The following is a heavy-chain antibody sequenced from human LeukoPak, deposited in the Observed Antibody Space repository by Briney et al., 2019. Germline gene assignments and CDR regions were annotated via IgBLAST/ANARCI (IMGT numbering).Heavy chain of an antibody. CDR3: ARDGYLGSSVLDY. CDR1: GASISGYF. J-gene: IGHJ4*02. V-gene: IGHV4-59*01. D-gene: IGHD3-16*01. Sequence: SETLSLTCTVSGASISGYFWSWIRQPPGKGLEWIGYISSSGNTNYNPSLKSRVTISVDTSKNRFSLKLSSVTAADTAVFYCARDGYLGSSVLDYWGQGTLVTVSS. CDR2: ISSSGNT.